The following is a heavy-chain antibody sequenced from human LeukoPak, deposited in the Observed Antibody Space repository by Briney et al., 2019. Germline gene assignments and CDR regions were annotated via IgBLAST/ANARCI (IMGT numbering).Heavy chain of an antibody. CDR3: ARVSDSSGYSLKY. D-gene: IGHD3-22*01. Sequence: GGTLRLSCAAAGFTFSSYWMSWVRQAPGKGLEWVANIKQDGSEKFYVDSVKGRFTISRDNAKNSLYLQMNSLRAEDTAVYYCARVSDSSGYSLKYWGQGTLVTVSP. V-gene: IGHV3-7*01. J-gene: IGHJ4*02. CDR2: IKQDGSEK. CDR1: GFTFSSYW.